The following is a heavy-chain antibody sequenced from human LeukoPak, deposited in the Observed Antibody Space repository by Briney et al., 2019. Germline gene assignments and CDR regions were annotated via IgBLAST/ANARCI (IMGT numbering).Heavy chain of an antibody. V-gene: IGHV3-21*01. CDR2: ISSSSSYI. Sequence: GGSLRLSCAVSGFTFTSYGMHWVRQGPGKGLEWVSSISSSSSYIYYADSVKGRFTISRDNAKNSLYLQMNSLRAEDTAVYYCARDLATVTTLIDYWGQGTLVTVSS. CDR1: GFTFTSYG. CDR3: ARDLATVTTLIDY. D-gene: IGHD4-17*01. J-gene: IGHJ4*02.